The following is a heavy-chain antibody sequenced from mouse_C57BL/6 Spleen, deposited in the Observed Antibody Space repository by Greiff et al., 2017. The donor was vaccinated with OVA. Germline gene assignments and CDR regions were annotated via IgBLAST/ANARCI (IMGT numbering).Heavy chain of an antibody. D-gene: IGHD2-5*01. Sequence: QVQLQQSGAELVMPGASVKLSCKASGYTFTSYWMHWVKQRPGQGLEWIGEIDPSDSYTNYNQKFKGKSTLTVDKSSSTAYMQLSSLTSEDSAVYYCARGYSNYVDYAMDYWGQGTSVTVSS. CDR2: IDPSDSYT. J-gene: IGHJ4*01. CDR3: ARGYSNYVDYAMDY. CDR1: GYTFTSYW. V-gene: IGHV1-69*01.